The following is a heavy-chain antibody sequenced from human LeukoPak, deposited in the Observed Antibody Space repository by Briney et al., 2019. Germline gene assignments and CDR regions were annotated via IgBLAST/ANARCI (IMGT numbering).Heavy chain of an antibody. D-gene: IGHD2-8*01. J-gene: IGHJ6*03. CDR3: ARARGTKCYYFYYMDV. CDR2: IKHDGSDK. CDR1: GFTFSNYW. V-gene: IGHV3-7*01. Sequence: GGSLRLSCAASGFTFSNYWMTWVRQAPGKGLEWVANIKHDGSDKHYVDSVKGRFTISRDNARNSLSLQMNSLRAEDTAVYYCARARGTKCYYFYYMDVWGKGTTVTVSS.